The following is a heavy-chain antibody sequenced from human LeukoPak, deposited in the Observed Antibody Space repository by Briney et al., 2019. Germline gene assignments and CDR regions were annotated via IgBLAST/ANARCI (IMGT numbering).Heavy chain of an antibody. CDR1: GGSISSGSYY. J-gene: IGHJ4*02. Sequence: PSQTLSLTCTVSGGSISSGSYYWSWIRQPAGKGLEWIGRIYTSGSTNYNPSLKSRVTMSVDTSKNQFSLKLSSVTAADTAVYYCARGAYYDFWSGYYMIDYWGQGTLVTVSS. CDR2: IYTSGST. D-gene: IGHD3-3*01. CDR3: ARGAYYDFWSGYYMIDY. V-gene: IGHV4-61*02.